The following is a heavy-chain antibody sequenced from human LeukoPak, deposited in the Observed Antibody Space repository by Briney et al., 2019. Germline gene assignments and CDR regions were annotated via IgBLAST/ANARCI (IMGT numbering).Heavy chain of an antibody. CDR2: INPNSGGT. CDR3: ARQPDYYYYMDV. CDR1: GYTFTVYY. J-gene: IGHJ6*03. V-gene: IGHV1-2*02. D-gene: IGHD1-14*01. Sequence: GASVKVSFKSSGYTFTVYYMHWVRQAPGQGGGWMGWINPNSGGTKYAQKFQGRVTITRDTSISTAYMELSRLRSDDTAVYYCARQPDYYYYMDVWGKGTTVTVSS.